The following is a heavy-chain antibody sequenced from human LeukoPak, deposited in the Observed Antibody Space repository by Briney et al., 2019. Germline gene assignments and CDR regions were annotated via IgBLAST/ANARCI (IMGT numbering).Heavy chain of an antibody. CDR1: GFTFSSFA. V-gene: IGHV3-23*01. J-gene: IGHJ4*02. CDR2: ISGSGGST. Sequence: GGSLRLSCAASGFTFSSFAMTWVRQVPGKGLEWVSLISGSGGSTYYADSVKGRFTISRDNSKNTLYLQMNSLRAEDTAVYYCAKRGSGWSFDYWGQGTLVTVSS. D-gene: IGHD6-13*01. CDR3: AKRGSGWSFDY.